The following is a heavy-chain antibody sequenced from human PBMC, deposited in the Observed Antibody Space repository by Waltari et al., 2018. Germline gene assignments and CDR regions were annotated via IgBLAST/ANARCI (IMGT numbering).Heavy chain of an antibody. D-gene: IGHD6-19*01. CDR1: GGSFSGYY. J-gene: IGHJ2*01. Sequence: QVQLQQWGAGLLKHSETLSLTCAVYGGSFSGYYWRWIRQPPGKGLEWIGEINQSGSTNYNPSLKSRVTISVDTSKNQFSLKLSSVTAADTAVYYCARRGRLVRPDWYFDLWGRGTLVTVSS. CDR2: INQSGST. CDR3: ARRGRLVRPDWYFDL. V-gene: IGHV4-34*01.